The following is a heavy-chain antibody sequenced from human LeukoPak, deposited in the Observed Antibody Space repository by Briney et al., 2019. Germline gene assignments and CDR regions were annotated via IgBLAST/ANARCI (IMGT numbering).Heavy chain of an antibody. J-gene: IGHJ4*02. CDR2: ISAYNGNT. D-gene: IGHD2-2*01. CDR1: GYTFTSYG. V-gene: IGHV1-18*01. Sequence: ASVKVSCKASGYTFTSYGISWVRQAPGQGLEWMGWISAYNGNTNYAQKLQGRVTMTTDTSRSTAYMELRSLRSDDTAVYYCARDHRGGIVVVPAALDYWGQGTLVTVSS. CDR3: ARDHRGGIVVVPAALDY.